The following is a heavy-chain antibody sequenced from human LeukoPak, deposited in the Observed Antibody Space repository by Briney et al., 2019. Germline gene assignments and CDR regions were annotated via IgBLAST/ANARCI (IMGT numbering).Heavy chain of an antibody. Sequence: GGSLRLSCAASGFTFSSYSMNWVRQAPGKGLEWVSSISSSSSYKYYADSVKGRFTISRDNSKNTLYLQMNSLRAEDTAVYYCAKGYCSSTSCYTGAPYFDYWGQGTLVTVSS. CDR3: AKGYCSSTSCYTGAPYFDY. CDR2: ISSSSSYK. V-gene: IGHV3-21*01. CDR1: GFTFSSYS. D-gene: IGHD2-2*02. J-gene: IGHJ4*02.